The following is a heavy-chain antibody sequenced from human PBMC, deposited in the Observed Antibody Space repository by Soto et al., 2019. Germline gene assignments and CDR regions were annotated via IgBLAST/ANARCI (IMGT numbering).Heavy chain of an antibody. CDR3: ARAPYDFWSGYYWGYNWFDP. CDR1: GGTFSSYA. D-gene: IGHD3-3*01. V-gene: IGHV1-69*06. CDR2: IIPIFGTA. Sequence: SVKVSCKASGGTFSSYAISWVRQAPGQGLEWMGGIIPIFGTANYAQKFQGRVTITADKSTSTAYMELSSLRSEDTAVYYCARAPYDFWSGYYWGYNWFDPWGQG. J-gene: IGHJ5*01.